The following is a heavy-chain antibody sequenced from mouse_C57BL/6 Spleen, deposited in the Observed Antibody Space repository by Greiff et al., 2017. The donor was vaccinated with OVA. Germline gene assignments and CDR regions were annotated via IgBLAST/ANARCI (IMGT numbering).Heavy chain of an antibody. CDR2: IYPGSGST. J-gene: IGHJ3*01. D-gene: IGHD2-2*01. V-gene: IGHV1-55*01. CDR3: ARSPSTMVTAWIAY. CDR1: GYTFTSYW. Sequence: QVQLQQPGAELVKPGASVKMSCKASGYTFTSYWITWVKQRPGQGLEWIGDIYPGSGSTNYNEKFKSKATLTVDTSSSTAYMQLSSLTSEDSAVYYCARSPSTMVTAWIAYWGQGTLVTVSA.